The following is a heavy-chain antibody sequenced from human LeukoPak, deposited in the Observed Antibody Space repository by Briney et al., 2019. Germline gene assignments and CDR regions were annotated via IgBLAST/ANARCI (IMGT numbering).Heavy chain of an antibody. Sequence: ASVQVSCKVSAYTFTSYGISWVRQAPGQELEWMVWISAYNGNTNYAQKLQGRVTMTTDTSTSTAYMELRSLRSDDTAVYYCARDFCRDTSCYYDYWGQGTLVTVSS. CDR1: AYTFTSYG. J-gene: IGHJ4*02. D-gene: IGHD2-2*01. V-gene: IGHV1-18*01. CDR2: ISAYNGNT. CDR3: ARDFCRDTSCYYDY.